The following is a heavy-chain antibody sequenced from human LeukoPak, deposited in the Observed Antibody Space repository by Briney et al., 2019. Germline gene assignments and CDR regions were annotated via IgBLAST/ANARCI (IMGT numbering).Heavy chain of an antibody. CDR2: ISWDGGST. CDR1: GFTFDDYT. J-gene: IGHJ3*02. D-gene: IGHD2-15*01. CDR3: AKDMGSVDCSGGSCYYDAFDI. V-gene: IGHV3-43*01. Sequence: GGSLRLSCAASGFTFDDYTMHWVRQAPGKGLEWVSLISWDGGSTYYADSVKGRFTISRDNSKNSLYLQMNSLRTEDTALYYCAKDMGSVDCSGGSCYYDAFDIWGQGTMVTVSS.